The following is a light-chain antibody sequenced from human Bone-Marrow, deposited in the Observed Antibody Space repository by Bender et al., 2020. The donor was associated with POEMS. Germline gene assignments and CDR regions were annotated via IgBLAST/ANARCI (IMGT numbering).Light chain of an antibody. Sequence: QSVLTQPPSVSGAPGQRVTISCTGSSSNTGSGYDINWYQHLPGTAPKLLIYGYNNRPSGVPDRFSGSKSGTSASLAITGLQAEDEGDYYCSSYTRSTSYVFGTGTKVTVL. J-gene: IGLJ1*01. CDR3: SSYTRSTSYV. V-gene: IGLV1-40*01. CDR1: SSNTGSGYD. CDR2: GYN.